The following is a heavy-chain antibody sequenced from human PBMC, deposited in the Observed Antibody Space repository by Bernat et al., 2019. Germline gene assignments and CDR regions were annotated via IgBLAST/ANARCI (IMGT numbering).Heavy chain of an antibody. V-gene: IGHV3-30*03. CDR3: VREGLPTTSQIKRGFFDY. J-gene: IGHJ4*02. D-gene: IGHD2/OR15-2a*01. Sequence: QVQLVESGGGVVQPGGSLRLSCVASGFTFNSYSMHWVRQAPGKVLEWMAVISSDRKNIYYPDSVKGRFTVSRDNAKNTLYLQMNSLRPEDTAVYCCVREGLPTTSQIKRGFFDYWGLGTLVTVSS. CDR2: ISSDRKNI. CDR1: GFTFNSYS.